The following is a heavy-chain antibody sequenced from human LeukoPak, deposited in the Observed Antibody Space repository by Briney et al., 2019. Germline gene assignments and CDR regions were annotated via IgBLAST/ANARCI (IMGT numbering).Heavy chain of an antibody. J-gene: IGHJ4*02. V-gene: IGHV4-61*02. CDR2: IYTSGST. CDR1: GGSISSGSYY. CDR3: AACMVRGVFDY. D-gene: IGHD3-10*01. Sequence: SETLSLTCTVSGGSISSGSYYWSWIRQPAGKGLEWIGRIYTSGSTNYNPSLKSRVTISVDTSKNQFSLKLSSVTAADTAVYYCAACMVRGVFDYWGQGTLVTVSS.